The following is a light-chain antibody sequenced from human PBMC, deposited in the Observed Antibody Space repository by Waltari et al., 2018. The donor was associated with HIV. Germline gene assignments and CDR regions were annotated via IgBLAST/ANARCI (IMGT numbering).Light chain of an antibody. V-gene: IGKV1-9*01. CDR2: VAS. CDR3: QQLNSYPLT. J-gene: IGKJ4*01. CDR1: QGINSY. Sequence: DIHLTQSPPFLSASIGDRVTISCRATQGINSYLPWYQQKPGKAPKLLIYVASTLRIGVPSRFSGSGSGTEFTLTISNLQPEDSATYYCQQLNSYPLTFGGGTKVETK.